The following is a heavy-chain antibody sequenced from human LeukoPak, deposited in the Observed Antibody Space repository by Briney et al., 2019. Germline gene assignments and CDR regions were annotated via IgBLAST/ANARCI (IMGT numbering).Heavy chain of an antibody. V-gene: IGHV3-74*01. D-gene: IGHD3-22*01. Sequence: GGSLRLSCAASGFTFNTYWMHWVRQAPGKGLVWVSRINPDGRTTNYADSVKGRFTISRDNAKNTLYLQMNSLRVEDTATYYCAKVDGSGNSIFDYWGQGTLVRVS. J-gene: IGHJ4*02. CDR1: GFTFNTYW. CDR2: INPDGRTT. CDR3: AKVDGSGNSIFDY.